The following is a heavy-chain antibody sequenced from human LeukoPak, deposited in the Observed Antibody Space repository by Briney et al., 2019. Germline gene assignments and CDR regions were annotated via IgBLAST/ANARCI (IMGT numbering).Heavy chain of an antibody. CDR3: ARGRTMTAYYYGLDV. J-gene: IGHJ6*02. D-gene: IGHD3-22*01. Sequence: GGSLRLSCAASGFTFSSYAMSWVRQPPGQGLEWISAITGSGAGTYYADSVKGRFTISRDNSKNTLFLQMNSLRAEDTAIYYCARGRTMTAYYYGLDVWGQGTTVTVSS. CDR2: ITGSGAGT. CDR1: GFTFSSYA. V-gene: IGHV3-23*01.